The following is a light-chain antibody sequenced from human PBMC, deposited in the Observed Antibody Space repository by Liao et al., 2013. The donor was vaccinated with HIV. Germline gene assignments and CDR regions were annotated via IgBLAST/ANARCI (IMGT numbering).Light chain of an antibody. Sequence: SYELTQPPSLSVAPGKTARITCGGIHIGSKRVHWYQQRPGQAPVLVIYQDSKRPSGIPERFSGSNSGNTATLTISGTQAMDEADYYCQAWDSSTVVFGGGTKLTVL. V-gene: IGLV3-21*01. CDR2: QDS. CDR3: QAWDSSTVV. CDR1: HIGSKR. J-gene: IGLJ2*01.